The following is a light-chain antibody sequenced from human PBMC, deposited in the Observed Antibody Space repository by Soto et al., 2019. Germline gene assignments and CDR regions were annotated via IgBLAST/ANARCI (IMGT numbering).Light chain of an antibody. CDR1: QSISSR. V-gene: IGKV1-5*03. J-gene: IGKJ2*01. CDR3: QEYDGHCA. Sequence: DIQMTQSPSTLSASVGDRVTITCRASQSISSRLAWYQQKPGKAPKLLIYRASTLESGVPSRFSGSGSGTEFPLTISSLQPDDFATYFCQEYDGHCAFGQGTKLEIK. CDR2: RAS.